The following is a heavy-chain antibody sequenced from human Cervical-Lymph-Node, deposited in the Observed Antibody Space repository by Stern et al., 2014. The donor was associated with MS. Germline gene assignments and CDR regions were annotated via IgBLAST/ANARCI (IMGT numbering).Heavy chain of an antibody. Sequence: VQLVESGGGLVQPGGSLRLSCAVSGFTFSSYAVGWVRQALGKGLEWVSGISGSGGSTYYADSVKGRFTISRDNSKNTLYLQMNSLRAEDTAVYYCAKATSVAAAGTWFDYWGQGTLVTVSS. J-gene: IGHJ4*02. CDR1: GFTFSSYA. D-gene: IGHD6-13*01. V-gene: IGHV3-23*04. CDR2: ISGSGGST. CDR3: AKATSVAAAGTWFDY.